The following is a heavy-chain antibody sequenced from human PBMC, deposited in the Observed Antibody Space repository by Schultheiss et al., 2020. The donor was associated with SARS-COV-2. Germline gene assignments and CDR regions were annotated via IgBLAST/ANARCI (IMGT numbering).Heavy chain of an antibody. CDR3: AKSLYSSAWYRGGGNWFDP. D-gene: IGHD6-19*01. CDR2: IWYDGSNK. V-gene: IGHV3-33*06. CDR1: GFTFSSYG. J-gene: IGHJ5*02. Sequence: GGSLRLSCAASGFTFSSYGMHWVRQAPGKGLEWVAVIWYDGSNKYYADSVKGRFTISRDSSKNTLFLQMNSLRAEDSAVYYCAKSLYSSAWYRGGGNWFDPWGQGTLVTVSS.